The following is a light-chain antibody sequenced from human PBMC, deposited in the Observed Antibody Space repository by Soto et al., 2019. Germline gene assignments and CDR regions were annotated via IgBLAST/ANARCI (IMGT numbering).Light chain of an antibody. Sequence: EIVLTQSPATLSLSPGERATLSCRASQSVSSYLAWYQQKPGQAPRLLIYDASNRATGIPARFSGSGSGTAFTLTISSLEPEDFAVYSCQQSSNWPPAITFGQGTRLEIK. CDR1: QSVSSY. CDR2: DAS. CDR3: QQSSNWPPAIT. V-gene: IGKV3-11*01. J-gene: IGKJ5*01.